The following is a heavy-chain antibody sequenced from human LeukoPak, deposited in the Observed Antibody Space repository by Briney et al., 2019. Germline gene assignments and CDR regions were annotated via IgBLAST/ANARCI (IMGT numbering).Heavy chain of an antibody. CDR1: GFTFSDYY. V-gene: IGHV3-11*01. CDR3: ARVRLPSYYFDY. Sequence: KPGGSLRLYCAASGFTFSDYYMSWIRQAPGKGLEWVSYISSSGSTIYYADSVKGRFTISRDNAKNSLYLQMYSLRAEDTAVYYCARVRLPSYYFDYWGQGTLVTVSS. J-gene: IGHJ4*02. D-gene: IGHD3-10*01. CDR2: ISSSGSTI.